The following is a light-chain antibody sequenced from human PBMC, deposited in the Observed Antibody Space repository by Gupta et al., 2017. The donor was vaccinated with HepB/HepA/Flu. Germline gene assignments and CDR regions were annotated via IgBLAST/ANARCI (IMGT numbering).Light chain of an antibody. CDR3: QQRSNWPRT. J-gene: IGKJ3*01. Sequence: IVLTHSPATLSLSPGERATLSCRASQSVSSYLAWYQQKPGQPPRLLIYDTFNRATGIPARFSGSGSGTDFTLTISSLEPEDFAVYYCQQRSNWPRTFGHGTKVDIK. CDR1: QSVSSY. V-gene: IGKV3-11*01. CDR2: DTF.